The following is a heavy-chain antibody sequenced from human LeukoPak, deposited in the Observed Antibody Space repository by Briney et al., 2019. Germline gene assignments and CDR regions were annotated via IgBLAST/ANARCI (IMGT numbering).Heavy chain of an antibody. CDR1: GFTFSSYA. Sequence: GRSLRLSCAASGFTFSSYAMHWVRQALGTGLEWVTVISYDGSNKYYADSVKGRFTISRDNSKNALYLQMNSLRAEDTAVYYCARDRVQSAGVFHYWGQGTLVTVSS. CDR2: ISYDGSNK. CDR3: ARDRVQSAGVFHY. J-gene: IGHJ4*02. V-gene: IGHV3-30*01.